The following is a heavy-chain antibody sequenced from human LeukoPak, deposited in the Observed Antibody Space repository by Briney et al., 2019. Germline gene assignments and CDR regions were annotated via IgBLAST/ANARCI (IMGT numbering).Heavy chain of an antibody. Sequence: ASVKVSCKASGYTFTGYYMHWVRQAPGQGLEWMGWINPNSGDTNYAQKFQGRVTMTRDTSISTAYMELSRLRSDDTAVYYCARGSTVTTIPYFYYFMDVWGKGTTVTVSS. J-gene: IGHJ6*03. CDR3: ARGSTVTTIPYFYYFMDV. CDR1: GYTFTGYY. CDR2: INPNSGDT. V-gene: IGHV1-2*02. D-gene: IGHD4-17*01.